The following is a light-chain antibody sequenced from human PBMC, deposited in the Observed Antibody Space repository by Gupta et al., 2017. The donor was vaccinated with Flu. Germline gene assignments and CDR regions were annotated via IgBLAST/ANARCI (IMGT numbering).Light chain of an antibody. Sequence: EIVLTPSPGTLSLSPGERATLSCRASQSVSSSYLAWYQQKPGQAPRLLIDGASSRATGIPDRFSGSGSGTDFTLTISRLEPEDFAVYYCQQYGSSPPRTFGQGTKVEIK. CDR2: GAS. V-gene: IGKV3-20*01. J-gene: IGKJ1*01. CDR1: QSVSSSY. CDR3: QQYGSSPPRT.